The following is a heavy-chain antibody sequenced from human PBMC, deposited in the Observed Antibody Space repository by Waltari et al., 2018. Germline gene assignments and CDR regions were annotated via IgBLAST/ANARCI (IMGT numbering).Heavy chain of an antibody. D-gene: IGHD5-18*01. V-gene: IGHV3-48*02. CDR3: ASGYTYGFDY. CDR2: ISSSSSTI. CDR1: GFSLSSYN. J-gene: IGHJ4*02. Sequence: EVQLVESGGGLVQPGGSLRLSCAASGFSLSSYNMNWVRQAPGKGLEWVSYISSSSSTIYYADSVKGRFTISRDNAKNSLYLQMNSLRDEDTAVYYCASGYTYGFDYWGQGTLVTVSS.